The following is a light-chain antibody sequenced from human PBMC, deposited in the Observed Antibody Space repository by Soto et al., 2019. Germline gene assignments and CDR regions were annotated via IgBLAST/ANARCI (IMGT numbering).Light chain of an antibody. CDR1: SSDVGSYNL. CDR3: SSYVRSSSSWV. Sequence: QSVLTQPASVSGSPGQSITISCTGTSSDVGSYNLVSWYQQHPGKAPKLMIYEGSKRPSGVSNRFSGSKSGNTASLTVSGLQAEDEGDYYCSSYVRSSSSWVFGGGTKVTVL. V-gene: IGLV2-14*02. CDR2: EGS. J-gene: IGLJ3*02.